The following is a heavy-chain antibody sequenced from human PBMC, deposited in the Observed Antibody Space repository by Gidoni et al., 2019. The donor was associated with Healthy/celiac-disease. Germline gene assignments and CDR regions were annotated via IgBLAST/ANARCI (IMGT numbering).Heavy chain of an antibody. CDR2: INAYNGNT. V-gene: IGHV1-18*04. CDR3: ARVIMITFGGAPNWFDP. D-gene: IGHD3-16*01. J-gene: IGHJ5*02. CDR1: GYTFTSYD. Sequence: QVQLVQSGAEVKKPGASVKVSCKASGYTFTSYDISWVRQAPGQGLEWMGWINAYNGNTNYAQKLQGRVTMTTDRSTSTAYMELRSLRSDDTAVYYCARVIMITFGGAPNWFDPWGQGTLVTVSS.